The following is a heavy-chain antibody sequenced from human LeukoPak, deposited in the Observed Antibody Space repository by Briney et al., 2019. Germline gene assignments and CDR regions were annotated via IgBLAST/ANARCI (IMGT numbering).Heavy chain of an antibody. CDR3: ARGLPLHYYYYMDV. V-gene: IGHV1-18*01. Sequence: GASVKVSCKASGYTFTSYGISWVRQAPGQGLEWMGWISAYNGNTNYAQKLQGRVTMTTDTPTSTAYMELRSLRSDDTAVYYCARGLPLHYYYYMDVWGKGTTVTVSS. CDR2: ISAYNGNT. J-gene: IGHJ6*03. CDR1: GYTFTSYG.